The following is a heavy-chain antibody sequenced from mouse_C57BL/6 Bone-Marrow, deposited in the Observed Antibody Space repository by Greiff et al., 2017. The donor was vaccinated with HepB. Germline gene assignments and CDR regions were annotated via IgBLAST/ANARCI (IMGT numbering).Heavy chain of an antibody. V-gene: IGHV1-55*01. CDR3: ARERGLLLYYFDY. D-gene: IGHD2-1*01. J-gene: IGHJ2*01. Sequence: VQLQQPGAELVKPGASVKMSCKASGYTFTSYWITWVKQRPGQGLEWIGDIYPGSGSTNYNEKFKSKATLTVDTSSSTAYMQLSSRTSEDSAVYYCARERGLLLYYFDYWGQGTTLTVSS. CDR1: GYTFTSYW. CDR2: IYPGSGST.